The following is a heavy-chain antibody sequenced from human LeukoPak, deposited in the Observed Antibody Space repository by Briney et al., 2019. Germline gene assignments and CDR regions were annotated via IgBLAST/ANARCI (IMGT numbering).Heavy chain of an antibody. CDR3: ASEGAARRNWFDP. CDR2: IYSGGST. CDR1: GFTVSSNY. J-gene: IGHJ5*02. D-gene: IGHD6-6*01. V-gene: IGHV3-53*01. Sequence: GGSLRLSCAASGFTVSSNYMSWVRQAPGKGLEWVSVIYSGGSTYYADSVKGRFTISRDNSKNTLYLQMNSLRAEDTAVYYCASEGAARRNWFDPWGQGTLVTVSS.